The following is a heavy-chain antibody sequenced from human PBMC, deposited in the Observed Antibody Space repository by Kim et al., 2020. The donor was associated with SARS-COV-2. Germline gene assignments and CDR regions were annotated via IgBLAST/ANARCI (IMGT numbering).Heavy chain of an antibody. Sequence: GGSLRLSCSASGFSISSYGMHWVRQAPGKGLEWVAIIWYDGSNKYYADSVKGRFTISRDNSKNTLNLQMNSLRAEDTAVYYCARDPSKYSSSWYKSSDYYYHYGMDVWGQGTTVTVSS. CDR1: GFSISSYG. CDR3: ARDPSKYSSSWYKSSDYYYHYGMDV. J-gene: IGHJ6*02. D-gene: IGHD6-13*01. V-gene: IGHV3-33*01. CDR2: IWYDGSNK.